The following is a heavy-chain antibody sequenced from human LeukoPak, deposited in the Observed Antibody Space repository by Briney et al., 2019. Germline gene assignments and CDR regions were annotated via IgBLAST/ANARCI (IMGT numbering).Heavy chain of an antibody. Sequence: ASVKVSCKASGYTFTSYGISWVRQAPGQGLEWMGWISAYNGNTNYAQKLQGRVTMTTDTSTSTAYMELRSLRSDDTAVYYCARVTAGYSGYDYYYYMDVWGKGTTVTVSS. CDR3: ARVTAGYSGYDYYYYMDV. CDR2: ISAYNGNT. V-gene: IGHV1-18*01. CDR1: GYTFTSYG. D-gene: IGHD5-12*01. J-gene: IGHJ6*03.